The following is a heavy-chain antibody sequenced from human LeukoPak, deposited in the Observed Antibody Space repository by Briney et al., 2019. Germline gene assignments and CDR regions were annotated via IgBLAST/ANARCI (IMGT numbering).Heavy chain of an antibody. D-gene: IGHD1-26*01. V-gene: IGHV4-59*01. Sequence: PSETLSLTCIVSGGSISSYYWSWIRQPPGKGLEWIGYIYYSGSTNYNPSLKSRVTISVDTSKNQFSLKLSSVTAADTAVYYCARGGYSGSHFDYWGQGTLVTVSS. J-gene: IGHJ4*02. CDR1: GGSISSYY. CDR2: IYYSGST. CDR3: ARGGYSGSHFDY.